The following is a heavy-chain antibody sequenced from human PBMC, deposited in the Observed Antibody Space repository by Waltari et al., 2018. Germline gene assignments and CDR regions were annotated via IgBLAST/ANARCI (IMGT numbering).Heavy chain of an antibody. J-gene: IGHJ4*02. D-gene: IGHD3-22*01. V-gene: IGHV4-59*01. CDR3: ARAYYYDSSGRRDYFDY. Sequence: QVQLQESGPGLVKPSETLSLTCTVSGGSITSNYWRWIRQPPGKGLEWIGYIYYSGSTNYNPSLKSRVTISVDTSKNQFSLKLSSVTAADTAVYYCARAYYYDSSGRRDYFDYWGQGTLVTVSS. CDR1: GGSITSNY. CDR2: IYYSGST.